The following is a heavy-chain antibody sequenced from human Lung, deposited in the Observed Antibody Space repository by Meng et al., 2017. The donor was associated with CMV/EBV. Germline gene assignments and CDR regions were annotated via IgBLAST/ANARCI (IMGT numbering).Heavy chain of an antibody. D-gene: IGHD2-2*01. V-gene: IGHV1-69*05. CDR1: GGTFSSYA. J-gene: IGHJ6*02. Sequence: SXXVSXKASGGTFSSYAISWVRQAPGQGLEGMGGIIPIFGTANYAQKFQGRVTITTDESTRTAYMELSSLRSEDTAAYYCARGGYQLLVYYYYYGMDVWGQGXTVTVSS. CDR2: IIPIFGTA. CDR3: ARGGYQLLVYYYYYGMDV.